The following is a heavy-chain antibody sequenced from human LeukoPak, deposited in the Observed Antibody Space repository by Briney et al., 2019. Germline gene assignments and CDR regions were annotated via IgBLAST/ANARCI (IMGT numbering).Heavy chain of an antibody. V-gene: IGHV5-51*01. CDR1: GYSFTTYW. Sequence: GESLKISCKGSGYSFTTYWIGWVRQMPGKGLEWMGIIYPGDSDTRYSPSFQGQVTISADMSISTAYLQWSSLKASDTAMYYCARTTVAAPYNYYYMDVWGKGTTVTISS. CDR3: ARTTVAAPYNYYYMDV. J-gene: IGHJ6*03. D-gene: IGHD4-23*01. CDR2: IYPGDSDT.